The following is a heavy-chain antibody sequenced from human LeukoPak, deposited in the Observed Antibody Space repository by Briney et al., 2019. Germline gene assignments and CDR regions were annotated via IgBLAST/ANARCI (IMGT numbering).Heavy chain of an antibody. CDR1: GFTFSSYE. CDR2: ISSSGSTI. J-gene: IGHJ4*02. V-gene: IGHV3-48*03. D-gene: IGHD3-9*01. Sequence: GGSLRLSCAASGFTFSSYEMNWVRQAPGKGLEWVSYISSSGSTIYYADSVKGRFAISRDNTKNSLYLQMNSLRADDTAIYYCARVTLTGYYAFDYWGQGTLVTVSS. CDR3: ARVTLTGYYAFDY.